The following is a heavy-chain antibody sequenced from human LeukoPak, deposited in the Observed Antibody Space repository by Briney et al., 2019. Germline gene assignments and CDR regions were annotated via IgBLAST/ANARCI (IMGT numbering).Heavy chain of an antibody. CDR1: NGSINNYY. V-gene: IGHV4-59*01. CDR2: IYYSGDT. J-gene: IGHJ4*02. CDR3: ARVGGH. D-gene: IGHD6-25*01. Sequence: SETLSLTCTVSNGSINNYYWSWIRQPPGQGLEYIGYIYYSGDTNYSPSLKSRVTISVDTSKNQFSLKLSSVTAADTAVYYCARVGGHWGQGTLVTVSS.